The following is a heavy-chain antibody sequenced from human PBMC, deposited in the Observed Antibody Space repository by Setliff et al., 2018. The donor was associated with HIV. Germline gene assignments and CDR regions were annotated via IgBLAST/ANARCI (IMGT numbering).Heavy chain of an antibody. CDR3: ARGGANPSWFDS. CDR1: GFTFSSYG. D-gene: IGHD3-16*01. J-gene: IGHJ5*01. Sequence: GSLRLSCAAFGFTFSSYGMSWVRQAPGKGLEWVSTISGRDGRTYYADSVKGRFTISRDNAKNTLYLQMDSLRAEDTAVYYCARGGANPSWFDSWGQGTLVTVSS. CDR2: ISGRDGRT. V-gene: IGHV3-23*01.